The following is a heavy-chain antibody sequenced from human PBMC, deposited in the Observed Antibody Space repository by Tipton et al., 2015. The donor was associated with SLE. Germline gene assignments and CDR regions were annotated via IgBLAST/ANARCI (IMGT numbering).Heavy chain of an antibody. CDR2: IRSKDYRGTT. CDR1: GFTFSYFT. V-gene: IGHV3-49*04. CDR3: VRDSSLWSTDY. J-gene: IGHJ4*02. Sequence: SLRLSCTTSGFTFSYFTMNWVRQTPGKGLEWVGLIRSKDYRGTTEYAASVKDRFTISRDDYKGIAYLQMNSLKTDDTAVYYCVRDSSLWSTDYWGQGTLVTVSS. D-gene: IGHD2-2*01.